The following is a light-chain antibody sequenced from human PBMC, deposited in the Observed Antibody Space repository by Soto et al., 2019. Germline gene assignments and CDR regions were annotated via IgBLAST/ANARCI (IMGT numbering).Light chain of an antibody. V-gene: IGKV3-20*01. Sequence: EIVFTQAPATLSLSPLERATLSFSAIHSVTSNYLAWYQQKPGQAPRLLIYGASSRATGIPDRFSGSGSGTDFTLTISRLEPEDFAVYYCQQYGSSPPITFGQGTRLENK. CDR1: HSVTSNY. CDR3: QQYGSSPPIT. J-gene: IGKJ5*01. CDR2: GAS.